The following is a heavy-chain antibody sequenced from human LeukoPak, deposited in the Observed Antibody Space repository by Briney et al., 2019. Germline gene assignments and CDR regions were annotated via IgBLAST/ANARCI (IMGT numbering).Heavy chain of an antibody. V-gene: IGHV1-46*01. CDR2: INPSGGST. CDR1: GYTFTSYD. CDR3: ARGHHYDKPPSGY. Sequence: ASVKVSCKASGYTFTSYDINWVLQAPGQGLEWMGIINPSGGSTSYAQKFQGRVTMTRDTSTSTVYMELSSLRSEDTAVYYCARGHHYDKPPSGYWGQGTLVTVSS. D-gene: IGHD3-22*01. J-gene: IGHJ4*02.